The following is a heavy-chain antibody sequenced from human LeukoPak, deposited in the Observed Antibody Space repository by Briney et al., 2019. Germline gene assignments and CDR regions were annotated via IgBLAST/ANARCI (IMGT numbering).Heavy chain of an antibody. D-gene: IGHD3-10*01. Sequence: GGSLRLSCAASGFTFSSYWMHWVRQAPGKELVWVSRINSDGSSTSYADSVKGRFTISRDNAKNTLYLQMNSLRAEDTAVYYCARDPDSNYYGSGTNFDYWGQGTLVTVSS. J-gene: IGHJ4*02. CDR3: ARDPDSNYYGSGTNFDY. CDR2: INSDGSST. V-gene: IGHV3-74*01. CDR1: GFTFSSYW.